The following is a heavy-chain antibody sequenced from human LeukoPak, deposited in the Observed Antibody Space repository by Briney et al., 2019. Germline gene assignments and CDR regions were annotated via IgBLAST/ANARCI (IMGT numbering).Heavy chain of an antibody. CDR3: ARDAYFDY. V-gene: IGHV3-30*04. Sequence: PGGSLRLSCAASGFIFNAYTMHWVRQAPGKGLEWVAVVSYDGSNKYYADSVKGRFTISRDNSKNTLYLQMNSLRTEDTAVYYCARDAYFDYWGQGTLVTVSS. CDR1: GFIFNAYT. CDR2: VSYDGSNK. J-gene: IGHJ4*02.